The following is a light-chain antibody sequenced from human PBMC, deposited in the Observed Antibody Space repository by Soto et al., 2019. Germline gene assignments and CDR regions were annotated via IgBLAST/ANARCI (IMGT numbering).Light chain of an antibody. J-gene: IGKJ1*01. CDR2: DAS. CDR3: QQYYTYSSWT. V-gene: IGKV1-5*01. CDR1: QSIISL. Sequence: DIQMTQSPATLSASVGDRVTITCRASQSIISLLAWYQQKPGKAPSLLIYDASSLESGVPSRFSGSGSGTEFTLTISSLQPEDFAVYSCQQYYTYSSWTFGQGTKV.